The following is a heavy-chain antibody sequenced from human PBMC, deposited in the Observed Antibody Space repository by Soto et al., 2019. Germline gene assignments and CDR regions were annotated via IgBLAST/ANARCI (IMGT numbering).Heavy chain of an antibody. CDR1: GYTFTSYD. CDR3: ARDPGSGYDLTRRIAVAGLNYYYYYGMDV. Sequence: ASVKVSCKASGYTFTSYDINWVRRATGQGREWMGWMNPNSGNTGYAHKFQGRVTMTRNTSISTAYMELSSLRSEDTAVYYCARDPGSGYDLTRRIAVAGLNYYYYYGMDVWGQGTTVTVSS. J-gene: IGHJ6*02. V-gene: IGHV1-8*01. CDR2: MNPNSGNT. D-gene: IGHD6-19*01.